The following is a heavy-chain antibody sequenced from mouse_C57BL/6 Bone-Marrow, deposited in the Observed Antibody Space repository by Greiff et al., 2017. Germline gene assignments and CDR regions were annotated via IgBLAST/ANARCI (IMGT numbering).Heavy chain of an antibody. J-gene: IGHJ2*01. V-gene: IGHV1-4*01. Sequence: VQLQQSGAELARPGASVKMSCKASGYTFTSYTMHWVKQRPGQGLEWIGYINPSSGYTKYNQKFKDKATLTADKSSSTAYMQLSSLTSDDSAVYYCARGLYYVIFDYWGQGTPLTVSS. CDR3: ARGLYYVIFDY. D-gene: IGHD1-1*02. CDR1: GYTFTSYT. CDR2: INPSSGYT.